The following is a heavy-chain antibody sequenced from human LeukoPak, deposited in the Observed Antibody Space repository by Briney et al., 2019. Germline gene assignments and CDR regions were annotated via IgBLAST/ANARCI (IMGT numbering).Heavy chain of an antibody. J-gene: IGHJ5*02. CDR1: GYTFTGYY. CDR3: ARGLFIAVAGTGYWFDP. Sequence: ASVKVSCKASGYTFTGYYMHWVRQAPGQGLEWMGIINPSGGSTSYAQKLQGRVTMTTDTSTSTAYMELRSLRSDDTAVYYCARGLFIAVAGTGYWFDPWGQGTLVTVSS. CDR2: INPSGGST. V-gene: IGHV1-46*01. D-gene: IGHD6-19*01.